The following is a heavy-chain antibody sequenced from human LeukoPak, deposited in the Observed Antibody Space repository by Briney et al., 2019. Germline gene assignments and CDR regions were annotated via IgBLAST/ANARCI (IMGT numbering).Heavy chain of an antibody. V-gene: IGHV1-2*02. CDR2: INPNSGGT. CDR3: ARGTVDTAMVSIYYYMDV. CDR1: GYTFTNYA. D-gene: IGHD5-18*01. J-gene: IGHJ6*03. Sequence: ASVKVSCKASGYTFTNYAMNWVRQAPGQGLEWMGWINPNSGGTNYAQKFQGRVTMTRDTSSSTAYMELSRLRSDDTAVYYCARGTVDTAMVSIYYYMDVWGKGTTVTVSS.